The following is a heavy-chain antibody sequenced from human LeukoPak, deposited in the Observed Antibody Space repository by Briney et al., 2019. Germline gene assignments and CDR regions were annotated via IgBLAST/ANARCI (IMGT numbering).Heavy chain of an antibody. J-gene: IGHJ4*02. CDR3: ARYRTSGSYLFDY. CDR2: IYSSGST. V-gene: IGHV4-59*10. D-gene: IGHD1-26*01. CDR1: GDFFSTYY. Sequence: PSETLSLTCTVSGDFFSTYYWSWIRQPAGKGLEWIEHIYSSGSTNYNPSLKSRVTMSIDSSKNQFSLKMTSVTAADTAVYYCARYRTSGSYLFDYWGQGTLVTVSS.